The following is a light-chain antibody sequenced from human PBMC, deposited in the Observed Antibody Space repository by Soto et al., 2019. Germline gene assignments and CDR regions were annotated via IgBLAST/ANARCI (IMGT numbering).Light chain of an antibody. J-gene: IGLJ2*01. Sequence: QSALTQPPSVSGSPGPSVTISCTGTSSDVGAYNFVSWYQQHPGKAPKLIIFDVSARPSGVPDRFSGSKSGNTASLTISGLQADDEADYYCCSYAGTYSPVLGGGTKVTVL. V-gene: IGLV2-11*01. CDR1: SSDVGAYNF. CDR3: CSYAGTYSPV. CDR2: DVS.